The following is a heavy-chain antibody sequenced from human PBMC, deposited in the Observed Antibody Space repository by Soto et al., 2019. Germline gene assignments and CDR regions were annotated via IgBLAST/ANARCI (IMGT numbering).Heavy chain of an antibody. D-gene: IGHD2-2*02. Sequence: ASVKVSCKASGYTFTSYYMHWVRQAPGQGLEWMGIINPSGGSTSYEQKFQGRVTMTRDTSTSTVYMELSSLRSEDTAVYYCARDVVVPAAILMAYYYYGMDVWGQGTTVTVSS. J-gene: IGHJ6*02. CDR3: ARDVVVPAAILMAYYYYGMDV. CDR2: INPSGGST. V-gene: IGHV1-46*01. CDR1: GYTFTSYY.